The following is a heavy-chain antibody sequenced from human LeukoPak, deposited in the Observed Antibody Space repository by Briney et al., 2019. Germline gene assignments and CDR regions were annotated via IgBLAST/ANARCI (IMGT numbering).Heavy chain of an antibody. CDR2: INPNSGGT. V-gene: IGHV1-2*02. CDR1: GYTFTGYY. Sequence: ASVKVSCKASGYTFTGYYMHWVRQAPGQGLEWMGWINPNSGGTNYAQKFQGRVTMTRDTPISTAYMELSRLRSDDMAVYYCARGRGQYYGSGSPLDYWGQGTLVTVSS. CDR3: ARGRGQYYGSGSPLDY. J-gene: IGHJ4*02. D-gene: IGHD3-10*01.